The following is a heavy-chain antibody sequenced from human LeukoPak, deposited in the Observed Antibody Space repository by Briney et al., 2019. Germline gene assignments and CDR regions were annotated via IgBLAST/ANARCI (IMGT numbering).Heavy chain of an antibody. CDR2: IKQDGSTK. CDR1: GFTFTNSW. Sequence: GGSLRLSCAASGFTFTNSWMAWVRQAPGKGLEWVANIKQDGSTKHYVDSLKGRSTISRDNPKNSLYLQMNSLRADDTAVYYCSRDTDGSLDYWGQGILVTVAS. D-gene: IGHD1-26*01. CDR3: SRDTDGSLDY. V-gene: IGHV3-7*01. J-gene: IGHJ4*02.